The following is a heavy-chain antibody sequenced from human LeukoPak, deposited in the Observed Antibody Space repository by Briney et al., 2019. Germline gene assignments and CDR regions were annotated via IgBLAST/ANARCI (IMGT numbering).Heavy chain of an antibody. J-gene: IGHJ4*02. CDR1: GYTFTGYY. CDR3: ARDTEYSSSSGSFDY. V-gene: IGHV1-69*05. CDR2: IIPIFGTA. Sequence: SVKVSCKASGYTFTGYYMHWVRQAPGQGLEWMGGIIPIFGTANYAQKFQGRVTITTDESTSTAYMELSSLRSEDTAVYYCARDTEYSSSSGSFDYWGQGTLVTVSS. D-gene: IGHD6-6*01.